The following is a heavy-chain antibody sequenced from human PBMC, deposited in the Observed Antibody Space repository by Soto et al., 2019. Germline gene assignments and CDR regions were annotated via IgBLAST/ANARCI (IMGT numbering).Heavy chain of an antibody. CDR1: GFTLSTYA. V-gene: IGHV3-33*01. CDR2: IWYDGSNK. D-gene: IGHD3-3*01. J-gene: IGHJ4*02. CDR3: SRAIWSGYFTKPNYYFDY. Sequence: SGGSLRLSCAASGFTLSTYAMHWVRQAPGKGLEWVAIIWYDGSNKYYADSVKGRFTISRDNSKNTLYLQMSSLGSDDTAVYYCSRAIWSGYFTKPNYYFDYWGQGTRVTVSS.